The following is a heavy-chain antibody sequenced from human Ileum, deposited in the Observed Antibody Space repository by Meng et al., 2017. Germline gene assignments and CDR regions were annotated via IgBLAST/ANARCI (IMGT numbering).Heavy chain of an antibody. CDR2: ISDSGGTN. CDR3: ARDFGGTMDFDY. V-gene: IGHV1-18*04. J-gene: IGHJ4*02. Sequence: QVQVVASGLEMTRAAAAINVTCQASANTINRYGFSWVRQAPGQGLEWMGSISDSGGTNNYAENLQGRVTLTTATTTNTAYMVLRSLPSDDTADYYGARDFGGTMDFDYWGQGTLVTVSS. CDR1: ANTINRYG. D-gene: IGHD3-10*01.